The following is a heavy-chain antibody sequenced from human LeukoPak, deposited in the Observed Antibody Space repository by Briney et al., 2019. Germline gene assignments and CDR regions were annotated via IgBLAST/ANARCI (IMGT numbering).Heavy chain of an antibody. J-gene: IGHJ4*02. Sequence: SETLSLTCTVSGYSISSGYYWGWIRQPPGKGPEWIGSIYHSGSTYYNPSLKSRVTISVDTSKNQFSLKLSSVTAADTAVYYCARYDFWSGSLDYWGQGTLVTVSS. D-gene: IGHD3-3*01. CDR3: ARYDFWSGSLDY. V-gene: IGHV4-38-2*02. CDR2: IYHSGST. CDR1: GYSISSGYY.